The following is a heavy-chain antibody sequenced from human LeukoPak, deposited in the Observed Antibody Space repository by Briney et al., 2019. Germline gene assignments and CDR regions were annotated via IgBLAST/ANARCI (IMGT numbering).Heavy chain of an antibody. CDR2: IYTSGST. Sequence: SETLSLTCTVSGGSISSYYWSWIRQPAGKGLEWIGRIYTSGSTNYNPSLKSRVTMSVDTSKNQFSLKLSSVTAADTAVYYCARFHSGPGGWYVLWYFDLWGRGTLVTVSS. D-gene: IGHD6-19*01. J-gene: IGHJ2*01. CDR3: ARFHSGPGGWYVLWYFDL. V-gene: IGHV4-4*07. CDR1: GGSISSYY.